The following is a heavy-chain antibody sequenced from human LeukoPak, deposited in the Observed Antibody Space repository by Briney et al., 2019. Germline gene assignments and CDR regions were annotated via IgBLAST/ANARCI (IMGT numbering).Heavy chain of an antibody. CDR3: ATDLTYYYGSGSYPTLDY. D-gene: IGHD3-10*01. V-gene: IGHV1-24*01. Sequence: ASVRVSCKVSGYTLTELSMHWVRQAPGKGLEWMGGFDPEDGETIYAQKFQGRVTMTEDTSTDTAYMELSSLRSEDTAVYYCATDLTYYYGSGSYPTLDYWRQGTLVTVSS. CDR1: GYTLTELS. CDR2: FDPEDGET. J-gene: IGHJ4*02.